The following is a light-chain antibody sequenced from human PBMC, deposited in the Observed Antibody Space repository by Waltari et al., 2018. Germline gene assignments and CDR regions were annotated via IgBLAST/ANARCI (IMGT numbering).Light chain of an antibody. V-gene: IGLV2-14*01. CDR3: SSYTSSNTWV. CDR1: SRDDGGYKY. CDR2: DVS. J-gene: IGLJ3*02. Sequence: QSALTHPASVSGSPGPSLTISCTGTSRDDGGYKYVSWYQQHPGKAPKVMIYDVSKRPSGVSNRFSGSKSGNTVSLTISGLQAEDEADYYCSSYTSSNTWVFGGGTKLTVL.